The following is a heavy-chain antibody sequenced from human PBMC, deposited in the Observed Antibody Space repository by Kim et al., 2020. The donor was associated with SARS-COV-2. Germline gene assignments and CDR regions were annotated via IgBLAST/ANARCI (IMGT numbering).Heavy chain of an antibody. CDR1: GGSISSYY. V-gene: IGHV4-59*13. CDR3: ARENGMATIGAFDI. Sequence: SETLSLTCTVSGGSISSYYWSWIRQPPGKGLEWIGYIYYSGSTNYNPSLKSRVTISVDTSKNQFSLKLSSVTAADTAVYYCARENGMATIGAFDIWGQGTMVTVSS. J-gene: IGHJ3*02. CDR2: IYYSGST. D-gene: IGHD5-12*01.